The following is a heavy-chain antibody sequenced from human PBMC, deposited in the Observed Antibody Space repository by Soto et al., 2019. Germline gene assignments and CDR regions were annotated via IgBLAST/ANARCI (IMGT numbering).Heavy chain of an antibody. D-gene: IGHD6-13*01. V-gene: IGHV4-31*03. J-gene: IGHJ5*02. CDR1: GGSTSGEGYY. CDR3: ARAWTATAGWANWFDR. CDR2: SHYSGST. Sequence: QVQLQESGPGLVEPSQTLSLTCTVSGGSTSGEGYYWSWIRQYSGRGLEWIGYSHYSGSTYSNPSLKSRVTISVDTSKTQFFLKLTSVTAADTAVYYCARAWTATAGWANWFDRWGQGTLVTVSS.